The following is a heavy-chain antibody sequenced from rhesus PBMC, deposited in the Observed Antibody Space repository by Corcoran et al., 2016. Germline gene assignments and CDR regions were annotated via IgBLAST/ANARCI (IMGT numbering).Heavy chain of an antibody. J-gene: IGHJ6*01. D-gene: IGHD4-23*01. Sequence: QVQLQESGPGLVKPSETLSLTCAVSGGSISSNYWSWIRQPPGKGLEWIGYIYGRSGSTYYNPSLKSRVAISTDTSKNQFSLKLSSVTAADTAVYYCARVARYSTLLDSWGQGVVVTVSS. CDR1: GGSISSNY. CDR2: IYGRSGST. V-gene: IGHV4-160*01. CDR3: ARVARYSTLLDS.